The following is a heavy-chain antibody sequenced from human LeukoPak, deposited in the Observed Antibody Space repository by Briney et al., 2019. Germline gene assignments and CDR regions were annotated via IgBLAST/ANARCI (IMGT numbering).Heavy chain of an antibody. Sequence: ASVKVSCKASGYTFTSYGISWVRQAPGQRLEWMGWINAGNGNTKYSQKFQGRVTITRDTSASTAYMELSSLRSEDTAVYYCARDSVTSTYYYDSSGYYSYFDYWGQGTLVTVSS. V-gene: IGHV1-3*01. CDR3: ARDSVTSTYYYDSSGYYSYFDY. CDR1: GYTFTSYG. CDR2: INAGNGNT. J-gene: IGHJ4*02. D-gene: IGHD3-22*01.